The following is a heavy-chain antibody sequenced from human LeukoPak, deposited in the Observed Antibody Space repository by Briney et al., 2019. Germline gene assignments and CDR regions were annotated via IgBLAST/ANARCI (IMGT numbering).Heavy chain of an antibody. CDR1: GFTFSSYA. Sequence: GGSLRLSCAASGFTFSSYAMHWVRQAPGKGLEWVAVISYDGSNKYYADSVKGRFTISRDNSKNTLYLQMNSLRAEDTAVYYCARTEPTTVTHWAFDIWGQGTMVTVSS. CDR3: ARTEPTTVTHWAFDI. D-gene: IGHD4-17*01. CDR2: ISYDGSNK. J-gene: IGHJ3*02. V-gene: IGHV3-30*04.